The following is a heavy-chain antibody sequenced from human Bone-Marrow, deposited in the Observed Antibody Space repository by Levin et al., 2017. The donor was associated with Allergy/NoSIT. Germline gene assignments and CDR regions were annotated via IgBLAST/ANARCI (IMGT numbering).Heavy chain of an antibody. V-gene: IGHV4-34*01. CDR3: ARSLTMIQGGEFDT. CDR2: LDHSGGT. J-gene: IGHJ5*02. Sequence: SETLSLTCAVYGGSSSGYYWSWIRQPPGKGLEWIGELDHSGGTHYTPSLKSRVTISLDTSKNQVSLRLTSVTAADTAVYFCARSLTMIQGGEFDTWGQGTLVTVSS. D-gene: IGHD3-10*01. CDR1: GGSSSGYY.